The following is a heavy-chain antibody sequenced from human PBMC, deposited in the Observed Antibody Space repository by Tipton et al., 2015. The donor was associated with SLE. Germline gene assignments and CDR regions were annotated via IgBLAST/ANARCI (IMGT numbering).Heavy chain of an antibody. CDR3: ARDGGGYSSSWYYYYYMDV. D-gene: IGHD6-13*01. Sequence: TLSLTCTVSGFYITSGFNWGWIRQPPGKGLEWIGIIYHSGSTNYNPSIKSRVTISVDTSKNQFSLKLNSVTAADTAVYYCARDGGGYSSSWYYYYYMDVWGKGTTVTVSS. CDR2: IYHSGST. V-gene: IGHV4-38-2*02. J-gene: IGHJ6*03. CDR1: GFYITSGFN.